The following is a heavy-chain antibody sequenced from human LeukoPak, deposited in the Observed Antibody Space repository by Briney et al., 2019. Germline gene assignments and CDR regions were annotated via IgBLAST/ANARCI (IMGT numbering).Heavy chain of an antibody. V-gene: IGHV3-23*01. Sequence: PGGSLRLSCAASGLTFSSYAMIWVRQAPGKGLEWVSVISGSGGTTYYADSVKGRFTISRDNSKNTLYLQMNSLRAEDTAKYYCAKRYYGSGSDYGMDVWGQGTTVTVSS. D-gene: IGHD3-10*01. CDR1: GLTFSSYA. CDR2: ISGSGGTT. J-gene: IGHJ6*02. CDR3: AKRYYGSGSDYGMDV.